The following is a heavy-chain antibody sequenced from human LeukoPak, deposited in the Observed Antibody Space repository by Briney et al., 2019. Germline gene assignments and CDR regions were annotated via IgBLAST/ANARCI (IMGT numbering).Heavy chain of an antibody. D-gene: IGHD3-22*01. Sequence: AASVKVSCKASGGTFSSYAISWVRQAPGQGLKWMGRIIPILGIANYAQKFQGRVTITADKSTSTAYMELSSLRSEDTAVYYCARGYSSSALFDPWGQGTLVTVSS. CDR1: GGTFSSYA. CDR3: ARGYSSSALFDP. J-gene: IGHJ5*02. V-gene: IGHV1-69*04. CDR2: IIPILGIA.